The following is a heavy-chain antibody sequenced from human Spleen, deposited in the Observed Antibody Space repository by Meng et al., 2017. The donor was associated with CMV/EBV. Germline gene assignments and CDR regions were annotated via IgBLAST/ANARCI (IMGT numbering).Heavy chain of an antibody. CDR2: ISWNSGSI. V-gene: IGHV3-9*01. J-gene: IGHJ4*02. D-gene: IGHD3-22*01. CDR1: GFTFDDYA. CDR3: AKASYYDSSGYFDY. Sequence: SLKISCAASGFTFDDYAMHWVRQAPGKGLEWVSGISWNSGSIGYADSVRGRFTISRDNAKNSLYLQMNSLIAEDTALYYCAKASYYDSSGYFDYWGQGTLVTVSS.